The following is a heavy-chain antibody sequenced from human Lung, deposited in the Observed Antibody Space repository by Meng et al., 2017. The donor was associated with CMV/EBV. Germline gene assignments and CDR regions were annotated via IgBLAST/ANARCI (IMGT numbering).Heavy chain of an antibody. J-gene: IGHJ4*02. Sequence: SCAASGFTFSSYGMHWVRQAPGKGLEWVAFILYDGSYKYSADSVKGRFTISRDNSKNTLYLQMNSLRAEDTAVYYCAKMVRTLAPGGGFDYWCQGTLVTVSS. CDR3: AKMVRTLAPGGGFDY. V-gene: IGHV3-30*02. D-gene: IGHD4/OR15-4a*01. CDR1: GFTFSSYG. CDR2: ILYDGSYK.